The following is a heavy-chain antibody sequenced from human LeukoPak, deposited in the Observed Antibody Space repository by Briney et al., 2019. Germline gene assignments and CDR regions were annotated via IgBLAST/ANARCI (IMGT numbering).Heavy chain of an antibody. CDR2: ISDDRSFT. Sequence: GGSLRLSCAAPGLVFGKYAMAWVRQAPGKGLECVSIISDDRSFTYYLDSVKGRSTIFRDNSKNTLYLHMNSLKAEDTAVYYCAKGRCSGPGCDSFDYWGQGTLVTVSS. CDR1: GLVFGKYA. CDR3: AKGRCSGPGCDSFDY. D-gene: IGHD5-12*01. J-gene: IGHJ4*02. V-gene: IGHV3-23*01.